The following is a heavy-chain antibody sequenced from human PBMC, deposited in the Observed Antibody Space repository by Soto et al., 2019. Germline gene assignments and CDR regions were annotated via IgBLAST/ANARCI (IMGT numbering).Heavy chain of an antibody. D-gene: IGHD3-3*01. CDR2: ISGSGGST. Sequence: GGSLRLSCAASGFTFSSYAMSWVRQAPGKGLEWVSAISGSGGSTYYADSVKGRFTISRDNSKNTLYLQMNSLRAEDTAVYYCAKLYDFWSGYYPQSSEVYFDYWGQGTLVTVSS. V-gene: IGHV3-23*01. J-gene: IGHJ4*02. CDR3: AKLYDFWSGYYPQSSEVYFDY. CDR1: GFTFSSYA.